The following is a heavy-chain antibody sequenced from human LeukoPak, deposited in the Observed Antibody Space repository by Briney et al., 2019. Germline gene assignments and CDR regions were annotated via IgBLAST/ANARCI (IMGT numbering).Heavy chain of an antibody. CDR2: IKSDGSST. V-gene: IGHV3-74*01. J-gene: IGHJ3*01. D-gene: IGHD1-26*01. Sequence: PGGSLSLSCAASGFTLSSYWMHWVRQVPGMGPLWVSRIKSDGSSTSYADSVKGRFTISRYNAKNTLYLQMNGLRVEDTAIYYCAREFTVGPTQTDAFDVWGQGTMVTVSS. CDR3: AREFTVGPTQTDAFDV. CDR1: GFTLSSYW.